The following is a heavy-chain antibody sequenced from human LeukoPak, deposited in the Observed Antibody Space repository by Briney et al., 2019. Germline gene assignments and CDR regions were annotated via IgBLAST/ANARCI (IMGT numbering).Heavy chain of an antibody. CDR3: ARVETYYDYVWGSYRPVNLDY. Sequence: ASVKVSCKASGYTFTSYAMNWVRQAPGQGLEWMGWINTNTGNPAYAQGFTGRFVFSLDTSVSTAYLQISSLKAEDTAVYYCARVETYYDYVWGSYRPVNLDYWGQGTLVTVSS. V-gene: IGHV7-4-1*02. CDR1: GYTFTSYA. D-gene: IGHD3-16*02. CDR2: INTNTGNP. J-gene: IGHJ4*02.